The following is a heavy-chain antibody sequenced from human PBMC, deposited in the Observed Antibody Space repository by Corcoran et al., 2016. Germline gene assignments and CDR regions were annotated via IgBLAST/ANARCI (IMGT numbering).Heavy chain of an antibody. CDR2: FYFGGNT. D-gene: IGHD6-19*01. Sequence: QLQLQESGPGLVKPSATLSITCTVSGGSISSSSYYWGWIRQPPGKGLEWIGSFYFGGNTYYNTSLKNRFTILVNTSKKQFTLNLGTVTDTDTAGYYCAGGRNGWYGVGDYWGQGTLVTVSS. CDR3: AGGRNGWYGVGDY. J-gene: IGHJ4*02. CDR1: GGSISSSSYY. V-gene: IGHV4-39*01.